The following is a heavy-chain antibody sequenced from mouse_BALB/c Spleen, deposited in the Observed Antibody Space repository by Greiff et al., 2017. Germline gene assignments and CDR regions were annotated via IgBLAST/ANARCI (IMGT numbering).Heavy chain of an antibody. CDR2: IDPENGDT. Sequence: EVQLQESGAELVRSGASVKLSCTASGFNIKDYYMHWVKQRPEQGLEWIGWIDPENGDTEYAPKFQGKATMTADTSSNTAYLQLSSLTSEDTAVYYCNLYYYGSSYYFDDWGQGTTLTVSS. J-gene: IGHJ2*01. V-gene: IGHV14-4*02. CDR3: NLYYYGSSYYFDD. D-gene: IGHD1-1*01. CDR1: GFNIKDYY.